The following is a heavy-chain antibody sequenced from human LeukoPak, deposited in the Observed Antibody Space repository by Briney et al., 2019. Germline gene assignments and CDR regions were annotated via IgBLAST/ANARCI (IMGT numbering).Heavy chain of an antibody. Sequence: PGGSLRLSCAASGFTSSSYSMNWVRQAPGKGLEWVSSISSSSSYIYYTDSVKGRFTISRDNAKNSLYLQMNSLRAEDTAVYYCARDRHLGYFDYWGQGTLVTVSS. D-gene: IGHD7-27*01. CDR3: ARDRHLGYFDY. V-gene: IGHV3-21*01. CDR1: GFTSSSYS. J-gene: IGHJ4*02. CDR2: ISSSSSYI.